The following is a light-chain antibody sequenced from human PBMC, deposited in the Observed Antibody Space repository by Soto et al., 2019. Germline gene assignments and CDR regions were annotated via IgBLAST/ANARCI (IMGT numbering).Light chain of an antibody. CDR3: AAWDDSLNGRV. V-gene: IGLV1-44*01. CDR2: SNN. CDR1: SSNIGSNS. Sequence: QSVLTQPPSASGTPGQRVTISCSGSSSNIGSNSVNWYQQLPGTATKLLIYSNNQRPSGVPDRFSGSKSGTSASLAISGLQSEDEGDYYCAAWDDSLNGRVFGGGTKLTVL. J-gene: IGLJ3*02.